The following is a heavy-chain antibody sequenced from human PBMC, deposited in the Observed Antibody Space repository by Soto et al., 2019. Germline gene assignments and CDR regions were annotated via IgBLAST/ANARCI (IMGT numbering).Heavy chain of an antibody. D-gene: IGHD5-18*01. CDR3: AKDRPRRTSGYFVDY. J-gene: IGHJ4*02. Sequence: EVQLLESGGKLVQPGGSLTLSCAASGFTFSTYAMAWVRQAPGKGLEWVSGVSASGLNTDYADPVKGRFYISRDNSKNTVSLHMNSLRAEDTALYYGAKDRPRRTSGYFVDYWGQGTPVTVSS. CDR1: GFTFSTYA. V-gene: IGHV3-23*01. CDR2: VSASGLNT.